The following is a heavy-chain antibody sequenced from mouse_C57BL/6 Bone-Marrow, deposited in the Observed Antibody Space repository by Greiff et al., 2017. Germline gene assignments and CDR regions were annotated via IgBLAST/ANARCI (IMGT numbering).Heavy chain of an antibody. CDR2: ISSGGSYT. CDR1: GFTFSSYG. D-gene: IGHD1-1*01. CDR3: ARRHYGSSGFAY. Sequence: EVQRVESGGDLVKPGGSLKLSCAASGFTFSSYGMSWVRQTPDKRLEWVATISSGGSYTYYPDSVKGRFTISRDNAKNTLYLQMSSLKSEDTAMDYCARRHYGSSGFAYWGQGTLVTVSA. J-gene: IGHJ3*01. V-gene: IGHV5-6*01.